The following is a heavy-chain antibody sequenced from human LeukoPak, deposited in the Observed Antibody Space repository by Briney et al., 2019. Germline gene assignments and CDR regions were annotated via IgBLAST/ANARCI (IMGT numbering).Heavy chain of an antibody. CDR1: GFTFSRHW. D-gene: IGHD2-15*01. CDR3: ARDNGWSADF. CDR2: IKQDGSAK. V-gene: IGHV3-7*03. Sequence: GGSLRLSCSASGFTFSRHWMYWVRQAPGKGLEWVANIKQDGSAKPYVDSVKGRFTISRDNAKNSLFLQMNSLRAEDTAVYYCARDNGWSADFWGQGTLVTVSS. J-gene: IGHJ4*02.